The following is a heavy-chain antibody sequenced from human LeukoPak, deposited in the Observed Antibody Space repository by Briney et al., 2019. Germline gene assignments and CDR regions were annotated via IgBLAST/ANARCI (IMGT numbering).Heavy chain of an antibody. CDR2: IGMNGGTT. Sequence: GGSLRLSCAASGFTFSSYAMHWVRQAPGKGLEYVSGIGMNGGTTYYANSVKGRFTISRDNSKNTIYLQMGSLKTEDMAVYHCARWYKSLDIWGQGTMVTVSS. D-gene: IGHD1-1*01. CDR1: GFTFSSYA. V-gene: IGHV3-64*01. J-gene: IGHJ3*02. CDR3: ARWYKSLDI.